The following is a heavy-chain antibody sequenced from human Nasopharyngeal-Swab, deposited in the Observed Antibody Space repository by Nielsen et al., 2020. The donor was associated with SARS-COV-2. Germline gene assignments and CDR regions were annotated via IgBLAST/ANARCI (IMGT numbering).Heavy chain of an antibody. CDR3: ARGCCSSSWPARLQNLRTVPTNWFDP. Sequence: SETLSLTCAVYGGSFSGYYWSWIRQPPGKGLEWIGKINHSGSTNYNPSLKSRVTISVDTSKNQFSLKLSSVTAAYTAVYYCARGCCSSSWPARLQNLRTVPTNWFDPWGQGTLVTVSS. CDR2: INHSGST. D-gene: IGHD6-13*01. J-gene: IGHJ5*02. V-gene: IGHV4-34*01. CDR1: GGSFSGYY.